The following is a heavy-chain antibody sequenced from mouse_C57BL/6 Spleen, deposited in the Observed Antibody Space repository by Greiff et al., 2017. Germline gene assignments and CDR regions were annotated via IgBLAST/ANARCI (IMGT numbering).Heavy chain of an antibody. V-gene: IGHV7-3*01. CDR3: ARGGLLYFFYAMDY. CDR1: GFTFTDYY. D-gene: IGHD2-3*01. J-gene: IGHJ4*01. CDR2: IRNKANGYTT. Sequence: EVQGVESGGGLVQPGGSLSLSCAASGFTFTDYYMSWVRQPPGKALEWLGFIRNKANGYTTEYSASVKGRFTISRDNSQSILYLQMNALRAEDSATYYCARGGLLYFFYAMDYWGQGTSVTVSS.